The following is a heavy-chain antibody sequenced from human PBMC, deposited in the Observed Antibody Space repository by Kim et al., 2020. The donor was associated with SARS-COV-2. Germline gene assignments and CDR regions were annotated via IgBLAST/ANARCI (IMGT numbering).Heavy chain of an antibody. Sequence: GGSLRLSCAVSGFTFSNYAMRWVLQAPGKGLEWVSHISRSGGNTYYADSVKGRFTISRDNSKNTLYLQMNSLRAEDTAIYYCAKSRGYHYDSSDYWGQGTLVTVSS. D-gene: IGHD3-22*01. CDR1: GFTFSNYA. CDR2: ISRSGGNT. J-gene: IGHJ4*02. V-gene: IGHV3-23*01. CDR3: AKSRGYHYDSSDY.